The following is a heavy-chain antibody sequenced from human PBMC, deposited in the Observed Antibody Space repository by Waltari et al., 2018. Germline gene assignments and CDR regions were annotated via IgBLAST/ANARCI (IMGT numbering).Heavy chain of an antibody. Sequence: QVQLVQSGAEVKKHGASVKVSCKASGYTFTGYYMHWVRQAPGQGLEWMGWINPNSGGTNYAQKFQGRVTMTRDTSISTAYMELSRLRSDDTAVYYCARTAITIFGVVIHFDYWGQGTLVTVSS. V-gene: IGHV1-2*02. D-gene: IGHD3-3*01. CDR2: INPNSGGT. J-gene: IGHJ4*02. CDR1: GYTFTGYY. CDR3: ARTAITIFGVVIHFDY.